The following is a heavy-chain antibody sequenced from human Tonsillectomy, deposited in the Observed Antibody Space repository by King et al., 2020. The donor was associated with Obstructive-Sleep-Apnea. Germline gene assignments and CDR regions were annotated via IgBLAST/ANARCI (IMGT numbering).Heavy chain of an antibody. Sequence: VQLQESGPGLVKPSETLSLTCTVSGGSISSYYWSWIRQPPGKGLEWIGYIYYSGSTNYNPSLKSRVTISVDTSKNQFSLKLSSVTAADTAVYYCARAQGARSGGWPFDYYYYYGMDVWGQGTTVTVSS. CDR2: IYYSGST. CDR3: ARAQGARSGGWPFDYYYYYGMDV. CDR1: GGSISSYY. D-gene: IGHD6-19*01. J-gene: IGHJ6*02. V-gene: IGHV4-59*01.